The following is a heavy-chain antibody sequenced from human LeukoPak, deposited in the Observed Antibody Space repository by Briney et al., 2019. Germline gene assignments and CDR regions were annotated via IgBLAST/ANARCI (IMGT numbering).Heavy chain of an antibody. J-gene: IGHJ3*02. D-gene: IGHD3-22*01. CDR1: GFTFSSYE. CDR3: ARRAYYYDSSGYYGAFDI. V-gene: IGHV3-48*03. CDR2: ISSSGSII. Sequence: GGSLRLSCAASGFTFSSYEMNWVRQAPGKGLEWVSYISSSGSIIYYADSVKGRFTISRDSAKNSLYLQMNSLRAEDTAVYYCARRAYYYDSSGYYGAFDIWGQGTMVTVSS.